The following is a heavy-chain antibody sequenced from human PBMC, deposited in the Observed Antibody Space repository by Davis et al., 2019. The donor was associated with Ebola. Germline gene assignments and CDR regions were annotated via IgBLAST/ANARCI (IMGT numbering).Heavy chain of an antibody. CDR2: ISSSGSTI. CDR1: GFTFSDYY. Sequence: GGSLRLSCAASGFTFSDYYMSWIRQAPGKGLEWVSYISSSGSTIYYADSVKGRFTISRDNAKNSLYLQMNSLRAEDTAVYYCAREKVTMVRGVIITGNWFDPWGQGTLVTVSS. D-gene: IGHD3-10*01. V-gene: IGHV3-11*01. J-gene: IGHJ5*02. CDR3: AREKVTMVRGVIITGNWFDP.